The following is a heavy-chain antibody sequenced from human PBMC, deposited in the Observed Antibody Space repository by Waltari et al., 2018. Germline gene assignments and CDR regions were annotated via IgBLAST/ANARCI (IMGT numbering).Heavy chain of an antibody. J-gene: IGHJ4*02. CDR3: ARVSAEMAFDQ. CDR1: GFPFSRHS. V-gene: IGHV3-21*01. Sequence: EVQLVESGGGLVKPGGSLRLSCVASGFPFSRHSMNWFRQAPGKGLECVSSIISDGSYVYYGDSAKGRFTISRDNAKNSLYLEVSSLRVDDTAVYSCARVSAEMAFDQWGQGTLVTVSS. D-gene: IGHD5-12*01. CDR2: IISDGSYV.